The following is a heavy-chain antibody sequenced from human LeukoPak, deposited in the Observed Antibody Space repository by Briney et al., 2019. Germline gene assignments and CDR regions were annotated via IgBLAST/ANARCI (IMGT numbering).Heavy chain of an antibody. CDR1: GFTFSTYW. V-gene: IGHV3-7*05. J-gene: IGHJ4*02. CDR2: IKQDGSEK. Sequence: GGSLRLSCASSGFTFSTYWMSWVRQAPGKGLEWVANIKQDGSEKYYVDSVRGRFTISRDNAKSSLYPQMDSLRVEDTAVYYCARQYAEYYYDSGGYNDYWGQGTLVTVSS. D-gene: IGHD3-22*01. CDR3: ARQYAEYYYDSGGYNDY.